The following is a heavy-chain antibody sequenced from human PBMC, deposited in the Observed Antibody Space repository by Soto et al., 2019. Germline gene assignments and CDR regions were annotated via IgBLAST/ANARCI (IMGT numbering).Heavy chain of an antibody. J-gene: IGHJ3*02. V-gene: IGHV3-23*01. D-gene: IGHD3-9*01. CDR1: GFTFSSYA. CDR3: AKCRLRADYYDILTGYYIDGDDAFDI. CDR2: ISGSGGST. Sequence: GGSLRLSCAASGFTFSSYAMSWVRQAPGKGLEWVSAISGSGGSTYYADSVKGRFTISRDNSKNTLYLQMNSLRAEDTAVYYCAKCRLRADYYDILTGYYIDGDDAFDIWGQGTMVTVSS.